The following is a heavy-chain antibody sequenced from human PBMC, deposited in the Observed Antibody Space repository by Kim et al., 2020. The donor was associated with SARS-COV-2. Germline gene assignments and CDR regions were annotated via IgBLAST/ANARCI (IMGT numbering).Heavy chain of an antibody. CDR1: GFSITTTTVG. CDR3: VRHKYDTIYFGWFDP. Sequence: SGPTLVKPTQTLTLTCSLSGFSITTTTVGVGWVRQAPGEAPEWLALIYWDNDKGYNPSLKSRLTITKDTSENQVVLTMTNMDTVDTATYFCVRHKYDTIYFGWFDPWGLGTLVTVSS. V-gene: IGHV2-5*02. J-gene: IGHJ5*02. D-gene: IGHD2-8*01. CDR2: IYWDNDK.